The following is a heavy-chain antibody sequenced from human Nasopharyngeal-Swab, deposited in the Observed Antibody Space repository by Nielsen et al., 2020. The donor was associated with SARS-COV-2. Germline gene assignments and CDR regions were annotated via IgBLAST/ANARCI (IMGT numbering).Heavy chain of an antibody. CDR2: ISHSGST. CDR3: ARIKSGPYSSLYYYGLDV. CDR1: GGSFNSYY. V-gene: IGHV4-34*01. Sequence: SETLSLTCAFYGGSFNSYYWTWIRQSPGKVLEWIGEISHSGSTKYNPSLKSRLTISVDTSNNQFSLKLTSVTAADTGVYYCARIKSGPYSSLYYYGLDVWGPGNKVTVSS. J-gene: IGHJ6*02. D-gene: IGHD1-26*01.